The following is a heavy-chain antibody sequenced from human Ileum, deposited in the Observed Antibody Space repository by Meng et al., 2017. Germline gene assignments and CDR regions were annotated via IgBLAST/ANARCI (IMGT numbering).Heavy chain of an antibody. J-gene: IGHJ4*02. CDR2: IIPIFGTA. D-gene: IGHD6-19*01. V-gene: IGHV1-69*06. CDR1: GGTFSRYA. Sequence: VLLLQLGGEVKKAGCSVKVFCKAFGGTFSRYAIRWVGQAPGQGLEWMGGIIPIFGTANYAQKFQGRVTITADKSTSTAYMELSSLRSEDTAVYFCARENSGWFFWGQGALVTVSS. CDR3: ARENSGWFF.